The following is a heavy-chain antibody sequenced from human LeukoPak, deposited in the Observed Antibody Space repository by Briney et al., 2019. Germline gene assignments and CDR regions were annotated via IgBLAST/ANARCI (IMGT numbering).Heavy chain of an antibody. V-gene: IGHV3-48*03. CDR1: GFTFSSYE. CDR2: ISSSGSTI. Sequence: GGPLRLSCAACGFTFSSYEMNGLRQAPGKGREWVSYISSSGSTIYYADSVKGRFTIPRDNAKNSLYLQMNSLRAEDTAVYYCARDGSTVTTYHDAFDIWGQGTMVTVSS. CDR3: ARDGSTVTTYHDAFDI. D-gene: IGHD4-17*01. J-gene: IGHJ3*02.